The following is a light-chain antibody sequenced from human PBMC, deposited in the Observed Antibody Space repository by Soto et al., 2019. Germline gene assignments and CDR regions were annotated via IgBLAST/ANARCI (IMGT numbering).Light chain of an antibody. CDR2: AAS. CDR3: QQSYSTSIT. V-gene: IGKV1-39*01. CDR1: QSISSY. Sequence: DLQMTQSPSSLSASVGDRVTITCRASQSISSYLNWYQQKPGKAPKLLIYAASSLQSGVPSRFSGSGSGTDFTLTISSLQPEDFATYYCQQSYSTSITFGQGTLLEIK. J-gene: IGKJ5*01.